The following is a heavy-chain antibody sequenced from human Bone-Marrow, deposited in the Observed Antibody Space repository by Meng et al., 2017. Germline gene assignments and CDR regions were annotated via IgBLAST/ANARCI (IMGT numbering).Heavy chain of an antibody. J-gene: IGHJ5*02. D-gene: IGHD2-15*01. CDR3: AREGGPDKWFDP. V-gene: IGHV1-2*02. CDR1: GYTFTGYY. CDR2: LNPNGGGT. Sequence: QVHAVQSGAEVKKPGASVTVSCKASGYTFTGYYIHWVRQAPGQGLEWMGWLNPNGGGTYYAQQFQGRVTMTRDTSINTAYLELSRLTSADTAVYYCAREGGPDKWFDPWGQGTLVTVSS.